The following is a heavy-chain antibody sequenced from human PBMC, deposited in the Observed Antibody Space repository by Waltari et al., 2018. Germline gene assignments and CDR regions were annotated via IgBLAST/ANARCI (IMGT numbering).Heavy chain of an antibody. CDR1: GGTFSSYA. V-gene: IGHV1-69*08. J-gene: IGHJ3*02. CDR3: ARDRGSEGAFDI. Sequence: QVQLVQSGAEVKKPGSSVKVSCTASGGTFSSYAISWVRQAPGHGLDWMGRSIPIVGTANYAQKFQERVTITADKATSTAYMGLSSLRSEDTAVYYCARDRGSEGAFDIWGQGTMVTVSS. CDR2: SIPIVGTA.